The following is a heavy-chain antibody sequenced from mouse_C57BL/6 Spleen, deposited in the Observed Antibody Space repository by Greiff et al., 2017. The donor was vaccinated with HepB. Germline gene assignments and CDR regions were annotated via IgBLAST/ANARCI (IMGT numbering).Heavy chain of an antibody. CDR2: IRNKANGYTT. D-gene: IGHD4-1*01. CDR1: GFTFTDYY. Sequence: EVKLVESGGGLVQPGGSLSLSCAASGFTFTDYYMSWVRQPPGKALEWLGFIRNKANGYTTEYSASVKGRFTISRDNSQSILYLQMNALRAEDSAAYYCARSGTDGYFDVWGTGTTVTVSS. V-gene: IGHV7-3*01. CDR3: ARSGTDGYFDV. J-gene: IGHJ1*03.